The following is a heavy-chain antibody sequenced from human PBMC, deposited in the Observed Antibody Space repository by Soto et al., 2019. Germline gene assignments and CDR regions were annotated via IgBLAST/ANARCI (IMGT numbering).Heavy chain of an antibody. CDR1: GGSFSGYY. V-gene: IGHV4-34*01. J-gene: IGHJ4*02. CDR3: ARGRFFDY. CDR2: INHSGST. Sequence: SETLSLTCAVYGGSFSGYYWSWIRQPPGKGLEWIGEINHSGSTNYNPSLKSRVTISVDTSKNQFSLKLSSVTAADTAVYYCARGRFFDYWGQGTLVTVPQ.